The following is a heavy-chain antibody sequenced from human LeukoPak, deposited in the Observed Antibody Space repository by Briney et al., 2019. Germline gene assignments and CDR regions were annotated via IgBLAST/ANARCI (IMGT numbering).Heavy chain of an antibody. CDR3: ARTMVRGVIPDY. D-gene: IGHD3-10*01. CDR2: IYYSGST. V-gene: IGHV4-59*01. Sequence: SETLSLTCSVSGGSMGSNYWSWIRQPPGKGLEWIGNIYYSGSTNYNPSLKSRVTISVDTSKNQFSLKLSSVTAADTAVYYCARTMVRGVIPDYWGQGTLVTVSS. CDR1: GGSMGSNY. J-gene: IGHJ4*02.